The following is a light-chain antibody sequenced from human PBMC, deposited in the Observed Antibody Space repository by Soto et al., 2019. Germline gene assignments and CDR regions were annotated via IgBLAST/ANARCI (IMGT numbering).Light chain of an antibody. CDR3: QSYDSSLNGLV. J-gene: IGLJ2*01. Sequence: QSVLTQPPSVSGAPGQRVTISCTGSSSNIGADYDVHWYQQLPGTAPKLLISGNSNRPSGVPDRFSGSKSGTSASRAITGLQAEDEAEYHCQSYDSSLNGLVFGGGTKLTVL. V-gene: IGLV1-40*01. CDR2: GNS. CDR1: SSNIGADYD.